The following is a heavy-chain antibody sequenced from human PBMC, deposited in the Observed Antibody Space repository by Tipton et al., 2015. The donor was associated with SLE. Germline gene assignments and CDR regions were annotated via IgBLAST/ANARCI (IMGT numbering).Heavy chain of an antibody. Sequence: TLSLTCTVSGGSISSSSYYWGWIPQPPGKGRGWIGSIYYSGSTYYNPSLKSRVTISVDTSKNQFSLKLSSVTAADTAVYYCASGPHAFDIWGQGTMVTVSS. V-gene: IGHV4-39*07. CDR3: ASGPHAFDI. CDR2: IYYSGST. J-gene: IGHJ3*02. D-gene: IGHD3/OR15-3a*01. CDR1: GGSISSSSYY.